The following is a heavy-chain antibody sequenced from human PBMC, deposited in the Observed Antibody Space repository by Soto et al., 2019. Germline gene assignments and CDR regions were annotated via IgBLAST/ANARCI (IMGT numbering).Heavy chain of an antibody. Sequence: SETLSLTCTVSGGSISSSSYYWGWIRQPPGKGQEWIGSIYYSGSTYYNPSLKSRVTISVDTSKNQFSLKLSSVTAADTAVYYCARHYYDILTGYASPFDIWGQGTMVTVSS. V-gene: IGHV4-39*01. CDR3: ARHYYDILTGYASPFDI. D-gene: IGHD3-9*01. CDR1: GGSISSSSYY. CDR2: IYYSGST. J-gene: IGHJ3*02.